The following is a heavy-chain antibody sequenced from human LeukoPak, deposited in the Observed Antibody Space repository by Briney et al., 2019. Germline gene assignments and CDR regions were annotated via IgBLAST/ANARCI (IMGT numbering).Heavy chain of an antibody. CDR3: ARAPPHDYGDYRTFDI. CDR2: ISAYNGNT. D-gene: IGHD4-17*01. CDR1: GFTFTTYG. Sequence: ASVKVSCKASGFTFTTYGLSWVRQAPGQGLEWMGWISAYNGNTNYEQMLQGRVTMTTDTSTSTAYMELRSLRSDDTAIYYCARAPPHDYGDYRTFDIWGQGTMVADSS. V-gene: IGHV1-18*01. J-gene: IGHJ3*02.